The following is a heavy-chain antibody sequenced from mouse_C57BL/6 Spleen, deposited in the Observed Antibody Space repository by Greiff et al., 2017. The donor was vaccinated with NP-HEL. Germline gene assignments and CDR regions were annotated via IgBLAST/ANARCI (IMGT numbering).Heavy chain of an antibody. D-gene: IGHD3-2*02. V-gene: IGHV1-26*01. CDR2: INPNNGGT. CDR3: ARRVAQAKAFDY. J-gene: IGHJ2*01. CDR1: GYTFTDYY. Sequence: EVQLQQSGPELVKPGASVKISCKASGYTFTDYYMNWVKQSHGKSLEWIGDINPNNGGTSYNQKFKGKATLTVDKSSSTAYMELRSLTSEDSAVYYCARRVAQAKAFDYWGQGTTLTVSS.